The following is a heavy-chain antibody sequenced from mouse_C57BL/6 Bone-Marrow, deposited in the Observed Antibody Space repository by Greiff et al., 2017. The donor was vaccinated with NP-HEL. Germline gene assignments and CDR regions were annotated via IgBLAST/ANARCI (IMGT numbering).Heavy chain of an antibody. CDR2: ISSGGSYT. Sequence: EVQLVESGGDLVKPGGSLKLSCAASGFTFSSYGMSWVRQTPDKRLEWVATISSGGSYTYYPDSVKGRFTISRDNAKNTLYPQMSSLKSEDTAMYYCARLEYYDYGGAFAYWGQGTLVTVSA. CDR3: ARLEYYDYGGAFAY. D-gene: IGHD2-4*01. J-gene: IGHJ3*01. V-gene: IGHV5-6*01. CDR1: GFTFSSYG.